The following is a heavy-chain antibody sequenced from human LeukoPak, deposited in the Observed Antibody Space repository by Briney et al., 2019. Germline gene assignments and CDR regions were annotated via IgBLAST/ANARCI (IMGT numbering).Heavy chain of an antibody. CDR3: AKLLRDVTIYDF. CDR2: INQDESAK. V-gene: IGHV3-7*01. J-gene: IGHJ4*01. D-gene: IGHD5-24*01. CDR1: EFIFSRFW. Sequence: GGSLRLSCAASEFIFSRFWMSWVRQAPGKGLEWVASINQDESAKFYVDSVRGRFTISRDDAKNSLFLQMNSLRAEDTAFYYCAKLLRDVTIYDFWGHGALVTVSS.